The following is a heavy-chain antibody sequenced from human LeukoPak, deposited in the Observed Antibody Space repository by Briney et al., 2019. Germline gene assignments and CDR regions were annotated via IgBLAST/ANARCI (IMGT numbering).Heavy chain of an antibody. J-gene: IGHJ4*02. Sequence: SETLSLTCTVSGGSISSYYWSWIRQPPGKGLEWIGYIYYSGSTNYNPSLKSRVTISVDTSKSQFSLKLSSVTAADTAVYYCAASYCGGDCPSDYWGQGTLVTVSS. CDR2: IYYSGST. V-gene: IGHV4-59*01. CDR3: AASYCGGDCPSDY. CDR1: GGSISSYY. D-gene: IGHD2-21*02.